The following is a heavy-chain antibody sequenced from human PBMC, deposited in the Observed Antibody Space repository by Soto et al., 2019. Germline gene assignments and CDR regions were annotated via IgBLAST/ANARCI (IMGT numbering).Heavy chain of an antibody. D-gene: IGHD1-26*01. J-gene: IGHJ4*02. V-gene: IGHV1-18*04. CDR2: ISAYNGKT. Sequence: ASVKVSCKASGYTFTSYAISWIRQAPGQGLEWMGWISAYNGKTNYAQRLQGRVAMTTDTSTSTAYMELRALRSDDTAVYYCARDSPEWGAAPVYWGQGTLVTVSS. CDR1: GYTFTSYA. CDR3: ARDSPEWGAAPVY.